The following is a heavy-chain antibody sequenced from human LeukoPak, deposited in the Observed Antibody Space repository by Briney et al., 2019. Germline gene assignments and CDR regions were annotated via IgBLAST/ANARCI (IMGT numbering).Heavy chain of an antibody. CDR2: IKEDGSRD. CDR1: GFTFTTYW. CDR3: ARDGGGYDS. Sequence: GGSLRLSCAASGFTFTTYWMSWVRQTPEKGLEWVANIKEDGSRDYYVDPVKGRFTISRDNAKNLLYLQMKSLRAEDTAIYYCARDGGGYDSWGQGTLVTVSS. J-gene: IGHJ5*01. D-gene: IGHD5-24*01. V-gene: IGHV3-7*01.